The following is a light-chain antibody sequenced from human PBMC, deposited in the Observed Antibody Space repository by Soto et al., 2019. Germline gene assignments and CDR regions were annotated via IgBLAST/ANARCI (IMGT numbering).Light chain of an antibody. CDR1: SSDVGGYNY. J-gene: IGLJ1*01. V-gene: IGLV2-14*01. CDR3: SSYTSSSSPYV. CDR2: DVS. Sequence: ALTQPASVSGSPGQSITISCTGTSSDVGGYNYVSWYQQHPGKAPKLMIYDVSNRPSGVSNRFSGSKSGNTASLTISGLQAEDEADYYCSSYTSSSSPYVFGTGTKVTVL.